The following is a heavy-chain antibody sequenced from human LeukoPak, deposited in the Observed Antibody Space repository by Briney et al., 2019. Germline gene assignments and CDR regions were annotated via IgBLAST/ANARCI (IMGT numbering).Heavy chain of an antibody. J-gene: IGHJ4*02. D-gene: IGHD5-24*01. V-gene: IGHV3-23*01. CDR1: GFTFSSHG. CDR3: AKDDRWLQFCC. CDR2: IIPSGHTT. Sequence: GGSLRLSCAASGFTFSSHGMNWVHQAPGKGLEWVSGIIPSGHTTYYADSVRGRFTISRDNSRNTLYLQMNSLRAEDTAVYYCAKDDRWLQFCCWGQGTLVTVSA.